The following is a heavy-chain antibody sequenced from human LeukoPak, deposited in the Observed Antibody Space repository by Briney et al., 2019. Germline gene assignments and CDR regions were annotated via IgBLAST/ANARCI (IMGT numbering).Heavy chain of an antibody. CDR3: ARVGGRFGTKNWFDP. CDR2: IYTSGGT. Sequence: PSQTRSLTCTVSGGSISSGSYYWSWIRQPAGKGLEWIGRIYTSGGTNYNPSLKSRVTISVDTSKNQFSLKLSSVTAADTAVYYCARVGGRFGTKNWFDPWGQGTLVTVSS. V-gene: IGHV4-61*02. J-gene: IGHJ5*02. CDR1: GGSISSGSYY. D-gene: IGHD3-10*01.